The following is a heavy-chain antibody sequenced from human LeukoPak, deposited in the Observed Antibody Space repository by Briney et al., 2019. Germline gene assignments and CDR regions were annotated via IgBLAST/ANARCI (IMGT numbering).Heavy chain of an antibody. V-gene: IGHV3-49*03. CDR2: IRSKAYGGTT. D-gene: IGHD2-2*02. CDR1: GFTFGDYA. Sequence: GGSLRLSCTASGFTFGDYAMSWFRQAPGKGLEWVGFIRSKAYGGTTEYAAPVKGRFTISRDDSKSIAYLQMNSLKTEDTAVYYCTRVGTYCSSTSCYRRWFDPWGQGTLVTVSS. J-gene: IGHJ5*02. CDR3: TRVGTYCSSTSCYRRWFDP.